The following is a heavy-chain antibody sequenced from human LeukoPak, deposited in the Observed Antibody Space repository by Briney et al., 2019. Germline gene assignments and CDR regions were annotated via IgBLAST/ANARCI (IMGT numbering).Heavy chain of an antibody. CDR3: AREDHSNYNY. D-gene: IGHD4-11*01. CDR2: ISYDGSNK. V-gene: IGHV3-30-3*01. CDR1: GFNFSSYA. Sequence: GGSLSLSCSASGFNFSSYAMHWVRQAPGKGLEWVAVISYDGSNKYYADSVKGRFTISRDNSKNSLYLQMNSLRAEDTAVYYCAREDHSNYNYWGQGTLVTVSS. J-gene: IGHJ4*02.